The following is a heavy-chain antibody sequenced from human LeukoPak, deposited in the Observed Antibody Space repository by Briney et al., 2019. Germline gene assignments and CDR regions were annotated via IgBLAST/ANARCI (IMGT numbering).Heavy chain of an antibody. CDR2: INPNTGNT. V-gene: IGHV1-8*02. CDR1: GYIFTGYY. CDR3: ARDRSWSGYMYYYYGMDV. J-gene: IGHJ6*02. D-gene: IGHD3-3*01. Sequence: ASVKVSCKASGYIFTGYYIHWVRQAPGQGLEWMGWINPNTGNTGYAQRFQGRVAMTRDTSISTAYMELTSLTSEDTAVYYCARDRSWSGYMYYYYGMDVWGQGTTVTVSS.